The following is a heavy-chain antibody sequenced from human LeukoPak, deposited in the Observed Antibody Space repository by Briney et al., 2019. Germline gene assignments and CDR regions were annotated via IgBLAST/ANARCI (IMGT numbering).Heavy chain of an antibody. CDR3: ARAPGINWFDP. Sequence: SETLSLTCAVYGGSFGGYYWSWIRQPPGKGLEWIGEINHSGSTNYNPSLKSRVTISVDTSKNQFSLKLSSVTAADTAVYYCARAPGINWFDPWGQGTLVTVSS. V-gene: IGHV4-34*01. D-gene: IGHD6-13*01. J-gene: IGHJ5*02. CDR2: INHSGST. CDR1: GGSFGGYY.